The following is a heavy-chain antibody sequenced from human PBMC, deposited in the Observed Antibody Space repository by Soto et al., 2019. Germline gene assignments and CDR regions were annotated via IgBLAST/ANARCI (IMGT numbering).Heavy chain of an antibody. CDR1: GLTFGTYA. V-gene: IGHV3-23*01. Sequence: EVQLLESGGGLVQPGGSLRLSCVASGLTFGTYAMSWVRQAPGKGREWVSGISGSGGSTYYADSVRGRFTISIDNSKNTLYLQMDSLRAGDTAVYYCAKDGQWLPRSPYFDYWGQGTLVTVSS. D-gene: IGHD6-19*01. J-gene: IGHJ4*02. CDR3: AKDGQWLPRSPYFDY. CDR2: ISGSGGST.